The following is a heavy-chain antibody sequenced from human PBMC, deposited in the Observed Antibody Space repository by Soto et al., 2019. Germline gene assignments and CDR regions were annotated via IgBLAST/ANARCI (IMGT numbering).Heavy chain of an antibody. D-gene: IGHD3-16*01. V-gene: IGHV4-59*08. CDR2: IYYSGST. CDR1: GGSISSYY. CDR3: ARLGVYFESWGSLQYYFDY. J-gene: IGHJ4*02. Sequence: PSETLSLTCTVSGGSISSYYWSWIRQPPGKGLEWIGYIYYSGSTNYNPSLKSRVTISVDTSKNQFSLKLSSVTAADTAVYYCARLGVYFESWGSLQYYFDYWGQGTLVTVSS.